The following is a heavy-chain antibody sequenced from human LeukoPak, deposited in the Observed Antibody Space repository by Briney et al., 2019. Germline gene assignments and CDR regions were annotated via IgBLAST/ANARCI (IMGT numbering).Heavy chain of an antibody. CDR2: IYYSGST. CDR3: ARDLGVATILGDYYYGMDV. V-gene: IGHV4-59*01. CDR1: GGPISSYY. D-gene: IGHD5-12*01. J-gene: IGHJ6*02. Sequence: SETLSLTCTVSGGPISSYYWSWIRQPPGKGLEWIGYIYYSGSTNYNPSLKSRVTISVDTSKNQFSLKLSSVTAADTAVYYCARDLGVATILGDYYYGMDVWGQGTTVTVSS.